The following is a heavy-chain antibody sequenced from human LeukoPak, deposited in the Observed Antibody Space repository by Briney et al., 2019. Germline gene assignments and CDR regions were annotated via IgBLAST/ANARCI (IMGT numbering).Heavy chain of an antibody. D-gene: IGHD2-2*01. CDR1: GGSFSGYY. CDR3: ARGLYCSSTSCIAGGWFDP. Sequence: SETLSLTCAVYGGSFSGYYWSWIRQPPGKGLEWIGEINHSGSTNYNPSLKSRVTISVDTSKNQFSLKLSSVTAADTAVYYCARGLYCSSTSCIAGGWFDPWGQGTLVTVSS. CDR2: INHSGST. J-gene: IGHJ5*02. V-gene: IGHV4-34*01.